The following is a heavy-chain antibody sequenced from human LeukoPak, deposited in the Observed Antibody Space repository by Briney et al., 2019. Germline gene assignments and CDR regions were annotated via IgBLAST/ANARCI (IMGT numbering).Heavy chain of an antibody. V-gene: IGHV4-59*11. J-gene: IGHJ5*02. CDR3: ARNRDWFDP. CDR1: GGSISSHY. Sequence: SETLPLTCTVSGGSISSHYWSWIRQPPGKGLEWIGYIYYSGSTNYNPSLKSRVTISVDTSKNQFSLKLSSVTAADTAVYYCARNRDWFDPWGQGTLVTVSS. D-gene: IGHD3-10*01. CDR2: IYYSGST.